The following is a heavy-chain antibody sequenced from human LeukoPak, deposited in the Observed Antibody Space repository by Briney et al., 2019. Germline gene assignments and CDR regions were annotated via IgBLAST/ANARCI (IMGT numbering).Heavy chain of an antibody. CDR3: AKNFRTLASRRTSPFDS. J-gene: IGHJ4*02. D-gene: IGHD6-6*01. Sequence: ASVKVSCKASGYTFTTYDISWVRQAPGQGLEWMGWISAYNGNTNYEQKLQGRVTMTTDTSTSTAYMELRSLRSDDTAVYYCAKNFRTLASRRTSPFDSWGQGTLVIVSS. CDR1: GYTFTTYD. CDR2: ISAYNGNT. V-gene: IGHV1-18*01.